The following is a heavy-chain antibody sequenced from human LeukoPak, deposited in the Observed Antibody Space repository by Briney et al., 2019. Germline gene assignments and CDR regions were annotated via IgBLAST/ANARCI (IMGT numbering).Heavy chain of an antibody. CDR2: IYYSGST. J-gene: IGHJ4*02. V-gene: IGHV4-59*08. D-gene: IGHD4-17*01. CDR1: GGSISSYY. Sequence: ASETLSLTCTVSGGSISSYYWSWIRQPPGKGLEWIGYIYYSGSTNYNPSLKSRVTISVDTSKNQFSLKLSSVTAADTAVYYCARSGLMTTVTDFDYWGQGTLVTVSS. CDR3: ARSGLMTTVTDFDY.